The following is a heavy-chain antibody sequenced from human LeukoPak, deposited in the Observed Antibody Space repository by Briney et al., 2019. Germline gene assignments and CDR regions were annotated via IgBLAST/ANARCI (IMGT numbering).Heavy chain of an antibody. V-gene: IGHV4-4*07. J-gene: IGHJ5*02. Sequence: ASETLSLTCTVSGGSISSYYWSWVRQPAGKGLEWIGRIYTSGSTNYNPSLKSRVTMSVDTPKNQFSLKLSSVTAADTDVYYCAREYRGYDFWSGYRPSWSAPWGQGTLVTVSS. CDR3: AREYRGYDFWSGYRPSWSAP. CDR2: IYTSGST. CDR1: GGSISSYY. D-gene: IGHD3-3*01.